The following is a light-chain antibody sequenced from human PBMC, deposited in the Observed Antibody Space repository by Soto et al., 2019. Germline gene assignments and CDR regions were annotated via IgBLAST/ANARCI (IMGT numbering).Light chain of an antibody. J-gene: IGLJ1*01. V-gene: IGLV2-11*01. CDR2: DVT. CDR1: SSDIGGYNY. CDR3: CSYAGSYTFV. Sequence: QSALTQPRSVSGSPGQSVTISCTGTSSDIGGYNYVSWYQQHPGQAPKLIIYDVTKRPSGVPDRFSASRSGNTASLTISGLQAEDEADYFCCSYAGSYTFVFGAETKVTVL.